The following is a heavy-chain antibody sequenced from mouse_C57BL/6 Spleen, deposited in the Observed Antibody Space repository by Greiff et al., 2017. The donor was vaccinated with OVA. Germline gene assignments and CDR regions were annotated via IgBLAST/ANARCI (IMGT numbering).Heavy chain of an antibody. CDR3: ARAYDSNYGFAY. J-gene: IGHJ3*01. CDR2: IWTGGST. CDR1: GFSFTSYG. V-gene: IGHV2-5*01. D-gene: IGHD2-5*01. Sequence: QVHVKQSGPGLVQPSPSLSITCTVSGFSFTSYGVHWVRQSPGQGLEWLGVIWTGGSTDYNEAFMSRLTITKDNSKCQVFFKMNSLQADDNAIYYCARAYDSNYGFAYWGQGTLVTVSA.